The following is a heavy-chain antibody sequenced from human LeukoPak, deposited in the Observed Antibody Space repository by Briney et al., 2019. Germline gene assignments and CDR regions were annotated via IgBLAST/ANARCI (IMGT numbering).Heavy chain of an antibody. D-gene: IGHD4-11*01. Sequence: SETLSLTCTVSGGSISSYYWSWIRQPPGKGLEWIGYIYYSGSTNYNPSLKSRVTISVDTSKNQFSLKLSSVTAADTAVYYCAGGSVTTPRPDYWGQGTLVTVSS. CDR2: IYYSGST. V-gene: IGHV4-59*08. CDR1: GGSISSYY. CDR3: AGGSVTTPRPDY. J-gene: IGHJ4*02.